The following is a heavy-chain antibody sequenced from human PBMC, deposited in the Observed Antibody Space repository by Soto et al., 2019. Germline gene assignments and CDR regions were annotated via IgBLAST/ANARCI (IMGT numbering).Heavy chain of an antibody. CDR2: ISAYNGNT. Sequence: GASVKVSCKASGYTFTSYGISWVRQAPGQGLEWMGWISAYNGNTNYAQKLQGRVTMTTDTSTSTAYMELRSLRSDDTAVYYCARSGKGRKVGPYGMDVWGQGTTVTVYS. CDR1: GYTFTSYG. V-gene: IGHV1-18*01. CDR3: ARSGKGRKVGPYGMDV. J-gene: IGHJ6*02.